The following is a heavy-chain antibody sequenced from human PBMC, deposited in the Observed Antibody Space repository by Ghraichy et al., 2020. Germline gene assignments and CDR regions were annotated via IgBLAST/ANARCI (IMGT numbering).Heavy chain of an antibody. Sequence: GGSLRLSCAASGFTFSSYSMNWVRQAPGKGLEWVSSISSISYIYYADSVKGRFTISRDNAKNSLYLQMNSLRAEDTAVYYCARDAYSSSWYYYYGMDVWGRGTTVTVSS. V-gene: IGHV3-21*01. CDR2: ISSISYI. D-gene: IGHD6-13*01. CDR1: GFTFSSYS. CDR3: ARDAYSSSWYYYYGMDV. J-gene: IGHJ6*02.